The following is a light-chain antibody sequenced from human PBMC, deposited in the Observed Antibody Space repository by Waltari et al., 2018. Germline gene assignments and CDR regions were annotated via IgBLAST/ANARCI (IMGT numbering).Light chain of an antibody. CDR1: SSDDGGQDH. CDR2: EVA. V-gene: IGLV2-14*01. CDR3: SSYTTSSTWV. Sequence: QSALPQPASVSGSPGQSITISCPGTSSDDGGQDHVCWYHQYPGKAPKLIIYEVANRPSGVSNRFSGSKSGNMASLTISGLQAEDEADYYCSSYTTSSTWVFGGGTKLTVL. J-gene: IGLJ3*02.